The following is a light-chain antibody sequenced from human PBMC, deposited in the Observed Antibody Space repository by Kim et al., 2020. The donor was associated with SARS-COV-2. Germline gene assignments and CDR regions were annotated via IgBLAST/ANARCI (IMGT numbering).Light chain of an antibody. Sequence: PGERATLSCRASQSVSSNLAWYQQKPGQAPRLLIYGASTRATGIPARFSGSGSGTEFTLTISSLQSEDFAVYYCQQYNNWPPVLTFGGGTKVEIK. V-gene: IGKV3-15*01. J-gene: IGKJ4*01. CDR2: GAS. CDR1: QSVSSN. CDR3: QQYNNWPPVLT.